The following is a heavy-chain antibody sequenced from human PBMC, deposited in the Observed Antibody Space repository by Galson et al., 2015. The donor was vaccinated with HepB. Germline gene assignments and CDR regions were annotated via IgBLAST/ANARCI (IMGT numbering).Heavy chain of an antibody. CDR3: ARDKTWNQVDY. V-gene: IGHV3-74*01. D-gene: IGHD1-1*01. J-gene: IGHJ4*02. CDR1: GFTFSSYW. Sequence: SLRLSCAASGFTFSSYWMHWVRQAPGQGPVWVSRINTDGSTTTYADSVKGRFTISRDNGKNTLDLLMNSLRAEDTAVYYCARDKTWNQVDYWGQGTLVTVTS. CDR2: INTDGSTT.